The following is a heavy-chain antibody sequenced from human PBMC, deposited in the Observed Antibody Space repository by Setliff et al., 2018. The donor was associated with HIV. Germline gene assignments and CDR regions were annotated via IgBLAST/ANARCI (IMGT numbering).Heavy chain of an antibody. CDR2: IYTSGST. Sequence: SETLSLTCTVSGGSISSYYWSWIRQPPGKGLEWIGYIYTSGSTNYNPSLKSRVTISVDTSKNQFSLKLYSVTAADTAVYYCARGLPTTGPDFWGQGTLVTVSS. CDR1: GGSISSYY. CDR3: ARGLPTTGPDF. D-gene: IGHD2-8*01. V-gene: IGHV4-4*09. J-gene: IGHJ4*02.